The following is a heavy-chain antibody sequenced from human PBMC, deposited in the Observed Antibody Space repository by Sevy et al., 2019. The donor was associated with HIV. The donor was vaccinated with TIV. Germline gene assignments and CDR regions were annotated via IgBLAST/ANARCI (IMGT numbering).Heavy chain of an antibody. CDR3: AKRFCGGGSCYGDS. D-gene: IGHD2-15*01. J-gene: IGHJ4*02. CDR1: GLTFSNHP. CDR2: ISASGGST. Sequence: GGSLRLSCAASGLTFSNHPMSWVRQDPGKGLEWVSAISASGGSTYYADSVKGRFTSSRDNSRNKLYLQMNSLRAEDTALYYCAKRFCGGGSCYGDSWGQGTLVTVSS. V-gene: IGHV3-23*01.